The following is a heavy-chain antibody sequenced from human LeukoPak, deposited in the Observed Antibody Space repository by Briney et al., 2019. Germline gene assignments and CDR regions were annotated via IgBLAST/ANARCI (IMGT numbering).Heavy chain of an antibody. CDR1: GFTFSSYS. CDR3: ARDAELVQQLVLLGY. CDR2: ISSSSSYI. J-gene: IGHJ4*02. Sequence: PGGSLRLSCAASGFTFSSYSMNWVRQAPGKGLEWVSSISSSSSYIYYADSVKGRFTISRDNAKNSLYLQMNSLRAEDTAVYYCARDAELVQQLVLLGYWGQGTLVTVSS. V-gene: IGHV3-21*01. D-gene: IGHD6-13*01.